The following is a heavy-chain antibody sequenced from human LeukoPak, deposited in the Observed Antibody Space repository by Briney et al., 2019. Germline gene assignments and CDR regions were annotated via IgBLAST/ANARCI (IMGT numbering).Heavy chain of an antibody. CDR3: ARDLGYCSTTSCLRNWFDP. CDR2: TSAYNSNT. Sequence: ASVKVSCKASGYTFTSYGISWVRQAPGQGLEWMGWTSAYNSNTNYAQKLQGRVTMTTDTSTSTVYMELRSLRSDDTAVYYCARDLGYCSTTSCLRNWFDPWGQGTLVTVSS. CDR1: GYTFTSYG. V-gene: IGHV1-18*01. D-gene: IGHD2-2*01. J-gene: IGHJ5*02.